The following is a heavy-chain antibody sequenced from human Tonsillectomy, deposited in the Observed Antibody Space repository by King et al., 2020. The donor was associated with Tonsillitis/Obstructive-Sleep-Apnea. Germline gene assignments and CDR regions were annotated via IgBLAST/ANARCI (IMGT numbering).Heavy chain of an antibody. Sequence: LQLQESGPGLVKPSETLSLTCTVSGGSISSSSYYWGWIRQPPGKGLEWIGSIYYSGSTYYNPSLKSRVTISVDTSKNQFSLKLSSVTAADTAVYYCASQYYDFWSSELHWFDPWGQGTLVTVSS. J-gene: IGHJ5*02. V-gene: IGHV4-39*01. CDR1: GGSISSSSYY. CDR2: IYYSGST. CDR3: ASQYYDFWSSELHWFDP. D-gene: IGHD3-3*01.